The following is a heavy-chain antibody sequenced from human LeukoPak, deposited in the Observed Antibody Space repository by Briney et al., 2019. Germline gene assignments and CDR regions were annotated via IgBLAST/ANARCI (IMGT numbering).Heavy chain of an antibody. D-gene: IGHD6-6*01. CDR3: AYTEYGSSPFEY. Sequence: SETLSLTCTVSGGSISSNYWNWIRQSPEKGLEWIGYISYSGNTNYNPSLKSRVTILADTSKSQFSLRLSSVTAADSAVYYCAYTEYGSSPFEYWGQGTPVTVSS. V-gene: IGHV4-59*01. CDR1: GGSISSNY. CDR2: ISYSGNT. J-gene: IGHJ4*02.